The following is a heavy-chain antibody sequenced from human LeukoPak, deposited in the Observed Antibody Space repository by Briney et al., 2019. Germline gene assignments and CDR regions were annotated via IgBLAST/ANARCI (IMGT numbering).Heavy chain of an antibody. Sequence: SETLSLTCTVSSGSISSYYWSWIRQPPGKGLEWIGYIYYSGSTNYNPSLKSRVTILVDTSKNQFSLKLSSVTAADTAVYYCASATYYYDSSGYYYHDYWGQGTLVTVSS. D-gene: IGHD3-22*01. J-gene: IGHJ4*02. CDR1: SGSISSYY. CDR3: ASATYYYDSSGYYYHDY. CDR2: IYYSGST. V-gene: IGHV4-59*12.